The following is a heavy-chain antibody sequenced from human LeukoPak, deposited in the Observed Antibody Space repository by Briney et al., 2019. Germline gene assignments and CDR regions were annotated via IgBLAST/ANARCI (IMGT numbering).Heavy chain of an antibody. CDR1: GFPFSSFS. V-gene: IGHV3-30*04. CDR3: ARDPAAAGFDS. Sequence: GGSLRLSCAGSGFTSGFPFSSFSMHWVRQAPGKGLEWVSVISYDGSDKQYADSVRGRFTISRDNSKSAVFLQMNGLTVEDTAIYYCARDPAAAGFDSWGQGTLVTVSS. J-gene: IGHJ4*02. D-gene: IGHD6-13*01. CDR2: ISYDGSDK.